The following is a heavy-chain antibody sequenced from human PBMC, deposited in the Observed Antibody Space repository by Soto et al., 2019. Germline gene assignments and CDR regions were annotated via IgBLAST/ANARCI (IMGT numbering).Heavy chain of an antibody. CDR1: GYTFTGYY. D-gene: IGHD3-3*01. Sequence: ASVKVSCKASGYTFTGYYMHWVRQAPGQGLEWMGWINPNSGGTNYAQKFQGWVTMTRDTSISTAYMELSRLRSDDTAVYYCARDLLYDFWSGSDYWGQGTLVTVSS. CDR2: INPNSGGT. V-gene: IGHV1-2*04. J-gene: IGHJ4*02. CDR3: ARDLLYDFWSGSDY.